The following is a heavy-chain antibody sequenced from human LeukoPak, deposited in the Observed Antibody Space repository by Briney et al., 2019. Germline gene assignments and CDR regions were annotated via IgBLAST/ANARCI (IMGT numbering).Heavy chain of an antibody. CDR1: GFTFSSYG. J-gene: IGHJ4*02. V-gene: IGHV3-30*18. D-gene: IGHD6-19*01. CDR3: AKDGAVAGPEYFFDY. Sequence: QSGGSLRLSCAASGFTFSSYGMHWVRQAPGKGLEWVAVISYDGSNKYYADSVKGRFTISRDNSKNTLYLQMNSLRAEDTAVYYCAKDGAVAGPEYFFDYWGQGTLVTVCS. CDR2: ISYDGSNK.